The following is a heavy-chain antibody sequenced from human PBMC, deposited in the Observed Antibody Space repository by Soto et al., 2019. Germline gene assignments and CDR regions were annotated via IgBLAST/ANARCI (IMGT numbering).Heavy chain of an antibody. CDR2: INHSGST. D-gene: IGHD3-22*01. CDR1: GGSFSGYY. CDR3: ARADDSSGYYYDAFDI. V-gene: IGHV4-34*01. Sequence: SETLSLTCAVYGGSFSGYYWSWIRQPPGKGLEWIGEINHSGSTNYNPSLKSRVTISVDMSKNQFSLKLSSVTAADTAVYYCARADDSSGYYYDAFDIWGQGTMVTVSS. J-gene: IGHJ3*02.